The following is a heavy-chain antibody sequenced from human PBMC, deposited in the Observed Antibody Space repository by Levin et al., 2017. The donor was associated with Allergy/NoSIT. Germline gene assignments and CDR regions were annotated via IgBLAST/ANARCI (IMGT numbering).Heavy chain of an antibody. Sequence: GASVKVSCAASGFTFSNYAMSWVRQAPGKGLEWVSAISGSGGSTYYADSVQGRFTISRDNSKNTLYLQMNSLRAEDTAVYYCAKAGPDAALDAFDIWGQGTMVTVSS. CDR2: ISGSGGST. J-gene: IGHJ3*02. V-gene: IGHV3-23*01. CDR1: GFTFSNYA. D-gene: IGHD6-6*01. CDR3: AKAGPDAALDAFDI.